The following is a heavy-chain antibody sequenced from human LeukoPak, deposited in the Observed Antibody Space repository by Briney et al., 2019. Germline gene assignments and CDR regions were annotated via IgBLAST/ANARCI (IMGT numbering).Heavy chain of an antibody. CDR2: IYYSGST. Sequence: SETLSLTCTVSGGSISSSSYYWGWIRQPPGKGLEWIGSIYYSGSTYYNPPLKSRVTISVDTSKNQFSLKLSSVTAADTAVYYCARRGSSSSKDYWGQGTLVTVSS. D-gene: IGHD6-6*01. J-gene: IGHJ4*02. V-gene: IGHV4-39*01. CDR3: ARRGSSSSKDY. CDR1: GGSISSSSYY.